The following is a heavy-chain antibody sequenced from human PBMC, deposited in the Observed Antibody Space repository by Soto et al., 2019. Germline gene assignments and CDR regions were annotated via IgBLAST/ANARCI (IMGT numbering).Heavy chain of an antibody. CDR2: IWYDGSNK. J-gene: IGHJ6*02. CDR3: ARDVVVVTATPGGILGGSWYGMDV. V-gene: IGHV3-33*01. Sequence: GGSLRLSCAASGFTFSSYGMHWVRQAPGKGLEWVAVIWYDGSNKYYADSVKGRFTISRDNSKNTLYLQMNSLRAEDTAVYYCARDVVVVTATPGGILGGSWYGMDVWGQGTTVTVSS. D-gene: IGHD2-21*02. CDR1: GFTFSSYG.